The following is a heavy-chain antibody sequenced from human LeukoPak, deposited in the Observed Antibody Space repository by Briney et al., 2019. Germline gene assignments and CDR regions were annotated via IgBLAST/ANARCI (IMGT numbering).Heavy chain of an antibody. J-gene: IGHJ3*01. D-gene: IGHD2-8*01. V-gene: IGHV4-31*03. CDR2: IYHSGST. CDR3: ARNVELMYYAFDV. CDR1: GGSISSGGYY. Sequence: NTSQTLSLTCTVSGGSISSGGYYWSWIRQHPGKGLEWIGYIYHSGSTSYNPSLESRVTISVDTSKNQFSLKMSSVTAADTAVYYCARNVELMYYAFDVWGQGTMVTVSS.